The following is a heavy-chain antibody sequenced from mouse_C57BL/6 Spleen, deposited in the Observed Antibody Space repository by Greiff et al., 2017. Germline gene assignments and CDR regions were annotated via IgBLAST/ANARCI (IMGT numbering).Heavy chain of an antibody. CDR2: IDPESGGT. V-gene: IGHV1-72*01. Sequence: QVQLQQPGAELVRPGASVKLSCTASGYTFTSYWMHWVKQRPGRGLEWIGRIDPESGGTKYNAKFKSKATLTVDKPSSTAYMQLSSLSSEDSAVCGCARFFGYYTWFADWGQGTLVTVSA. CDR1: GYTFTSYW. CDR3: ARFFGYYTWFAD. J-gene: IGHJ3*01. D-gene: IGHD2-3*01.